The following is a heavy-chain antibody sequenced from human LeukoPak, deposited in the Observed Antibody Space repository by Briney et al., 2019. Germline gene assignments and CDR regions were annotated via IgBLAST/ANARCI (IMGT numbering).Heavy chain of an antibody. V-gene: IGHV4-59*12. J-gene: IGHJ4*02. Sequence: SETLSLTCAVYGGSFSGYYWSWIRQPPGKGLEWIGYIYYSGSTNYNPSLKSRVTISVDTSKNQFSLKLSSVTAADTAVYYCARETGATGYFDYWGQGTLVTVSS. CDR2: IYYSGST. D-gene: IGHD1-26*01. CDR3: ARETGATGYFDY. CDR1: GGSFSGYY.